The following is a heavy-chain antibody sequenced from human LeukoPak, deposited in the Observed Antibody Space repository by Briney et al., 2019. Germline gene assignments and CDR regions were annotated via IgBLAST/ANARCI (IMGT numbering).Heavy chain of an antibody. Sequence: GASVTVSCTPSDYTFISYGISWLRQAPGQGREWMGWISAYDGNTDYAQNLQGRVTMTTDTSTSTAYMELRSLRSDDTAVYYCARAVRGYSYAYLPYWGEGTLVTASS. D-gene: IGHD5-18*01. CDR1: DYTFISYG. V-gene: IGHV1-18*01. CDR2: ISAYDGNT. CDR3: ARAVRGYSYAYLPY. J-gene: IGHJ4*02.